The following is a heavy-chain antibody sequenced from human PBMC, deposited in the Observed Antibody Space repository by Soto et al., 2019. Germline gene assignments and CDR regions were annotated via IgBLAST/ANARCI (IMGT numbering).Heavy chain of an antibody. CDR1: GGSISSSSDY. J-gene: IGHJ5*02. CDR2: IHYSGST. D-gene: IGHD1-1*01. V-gene: IGHV4-39*01. Sequence: QLQLQESGPGLLKPSETLSLTCTVSGGSISSSSDYWGWIRQPPGKGLEWIGSIHYSGSTYYTPSLKSRVTISVDTSKNQFPLTLSSVTAADTAVYYCARHVGTIRARVLGLWFDPWGQGTLVSVSS. CDR3: ARHVGTIRARVLGLWFDP.